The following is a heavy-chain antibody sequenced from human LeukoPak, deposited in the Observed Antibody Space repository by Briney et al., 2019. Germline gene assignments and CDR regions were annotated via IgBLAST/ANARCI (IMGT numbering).Heavy chain of an antibody. D-gene: IGHD2-8*01. J-gene: IGHJ4*02. CDR3: ARHGVFGYPYYFDS. V-gene: IGHV4-59*08. CDR2: IYYSGTT. Sequence: TSETLSLTCTVSGGSISSYYWSWIRQPPGKGLEWIGYIYYSGTTNYNPSLKSRVTISVDTSKNQFSLNLTSVIATDTAFYYCARHGVFGYPYYFDSWGQGTLVTVSS. CDR1: GGSISSYY.